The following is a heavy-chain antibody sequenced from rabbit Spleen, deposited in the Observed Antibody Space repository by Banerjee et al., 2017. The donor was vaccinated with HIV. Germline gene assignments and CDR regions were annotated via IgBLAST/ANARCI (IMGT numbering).Heavy chain of an antibody. Sequence: QSLEESGGGLVKPGASLALTCKASGFSFNSGYDMCWVRQAPGKGLEWLACIYTNDGDTDYANWPKGRFTISKPSSTTVTLQMTSLTDADTATYFCARDLTGVIGWNFGWWGPGTLVTVS. V-gene: IGHV1S40*01. CDR1: GFSFNSGYD. D-gene: IGHD1-1*01. J-gene: IGHJ4*01. CDR3: ARDLTGVIGWNFGW. CDR2: IYTNDGDT.